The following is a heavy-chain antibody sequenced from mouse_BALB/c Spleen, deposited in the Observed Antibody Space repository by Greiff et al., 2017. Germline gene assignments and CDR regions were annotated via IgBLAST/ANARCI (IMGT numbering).Heavy chain of an antibody. V-gene: IGHV1S41*01. CDR1: GYTFTSYW. D-gene: IGHD2-2*01. J-gene: IGHJ3*01. CDR3: ATMVSGFAY. CDR2: IAPGSGST. Sequence: DLVKPGASVKLSCKASGYTFTSYWINWINQRPGQGLEWIGRIAPGSGSTYYNEMFKGKATLTVDTSSSTAYIQLSSLSSEDSAVYFCATMVSGFAYWGQGTLVTVSA.